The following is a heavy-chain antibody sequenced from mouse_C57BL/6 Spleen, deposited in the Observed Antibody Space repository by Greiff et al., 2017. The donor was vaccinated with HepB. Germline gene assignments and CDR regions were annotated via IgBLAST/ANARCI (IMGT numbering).Heavy chain of an antibody. D-gene: IGHD2-12*01. V-gene: IGHV1-26*01. CDR1: GYTFTDYY. CDR3: ARNDGGY. Sequence: EVQLQQSGPELVKPGASVKISCKASGYTFTDYYMNWVKQSHGKSLEWIGDINPNNGGTSYNQKFKGKATLTVDKSSSTAYMELRSLTSEDSAVYYCARNDGGYWGQGTSVTVSS. J-gene: IGHJ4*01. CDR2: INPNNGGT.